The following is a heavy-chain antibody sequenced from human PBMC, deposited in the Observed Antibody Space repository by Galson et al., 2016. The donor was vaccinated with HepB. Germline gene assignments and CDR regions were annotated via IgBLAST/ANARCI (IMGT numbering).Heavy chain of an antibody. CDR3: ARDWYCSAGSCYDAFDI. D-gene: IGHD2-15*01. Sequence: SCKASGYTFTSYGISWVRQAPGQGLEWMGWISTYDGDTNYAQNLQGRVTMTTDPSTTTAYMELRSLRSDDTAMYYCARDWYCSAGSCYDAFDIWGQGTMVTVSS. CDR2: ISTYDGDT. V-gene: IGHV1-18*01. CDR1: GYTFTSYG. J-gene: IGHJ3*02.